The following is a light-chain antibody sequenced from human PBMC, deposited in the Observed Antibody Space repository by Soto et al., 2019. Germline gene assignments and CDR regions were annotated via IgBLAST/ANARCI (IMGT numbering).Light chain of an antibody. CDR3: AAWDDSLSAL. V-gene: IGLV1-47*01. Sequence: QLVLTQPPSASGTPGQRVTISCSGSSSKIGSNYVYWYQQLPGTAPKLLIYRNNQRPSGVPDRFSGAKSGTSASLAISGLRSEDEADYYCAAWDDSLSALFGGGTKVTVL. CDR2: RNN. CDR1: SSKIGSNY. J-gene: IGLJ2*01.